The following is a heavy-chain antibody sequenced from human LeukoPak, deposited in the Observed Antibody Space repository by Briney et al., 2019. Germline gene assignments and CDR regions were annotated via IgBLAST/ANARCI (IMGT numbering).Heavy chain of an antibody. Sequence: ASVKVSCKASGYTFTGYYMHWVRQAPGQGLEWMGWINPNSGGTNYAQKFQGRVTMTRDTSISTAYMELIRLRSDDTAVYYCARVLRSSVGSIAVAGTAAFDIWGQGTMVTVSS. J-gene: IGHJ3*02. D-gene: IGHD6-19*01. CDR1: GYTFTGYY. V-gene: IGHV1-2*02. CDR3: ARVLRSSVGSIAVAGTAAFDI. CDR2: INPNSGGT.